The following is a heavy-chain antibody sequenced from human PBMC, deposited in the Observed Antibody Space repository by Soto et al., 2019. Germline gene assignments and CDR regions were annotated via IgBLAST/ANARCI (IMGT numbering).Heavy chain of an antibody. Sequence: QVQLQESGPGLVKPSETLSLTCTVSGGSVSSGSYFWTWIRQPPGKGLEWIVYVIPGGSTSYNPSLKSRVTLSIDASENQFSLKLNSMTAADTAVYYCARQRVLPAQYFFDYWGQGTLVTVSS. J-gene: IGHJ4*02. D-gene: IGHD6-13*01. CDR3: ARQRVLPAQYFFDY. V-gene: IGHV4-61*01. CDR1: GGSVSSGSYF. CDR2: VIPGGST.